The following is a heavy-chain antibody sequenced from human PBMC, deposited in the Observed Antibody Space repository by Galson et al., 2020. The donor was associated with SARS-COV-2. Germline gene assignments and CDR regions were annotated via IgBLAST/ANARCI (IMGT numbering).Heavy chain of an antibody. CDR2: IFDSGAT. D-gene: IGHD4-17*01. CDR1: GVSISRGAYY. J-gene: IGHJ2*01. Sequence: SSGTLSLTCTVSGVSISRGAYYWSWIRQHPGKGLEWSGYIFDSGATYYNPSLKSRVTISMDTSKNQFSLKLSSVTAADTAVYYCARDYDYADYWYFDLWGRGTLVTVSS. CDR3: ARDYDYADYWYFDL. V-gene: IGHV4-31*03.